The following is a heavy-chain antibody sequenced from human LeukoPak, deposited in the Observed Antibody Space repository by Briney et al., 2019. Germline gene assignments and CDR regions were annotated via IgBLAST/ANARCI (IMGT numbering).Heavy chain of an antibody. J-gene: IGHJ3*02. D-gene: IGHD2-2*01. Sequence: GGSLRLSCAASGFTVSSNYMSWVRQAPGKGLEWVSATSGSGGSTYYADSVKGRFTISRDNSKNTLYLQMNSLRAEDTAVYYCAKYFHADLWYQLPSYAFDIWGQGTMVTVSS. CDR3: AKYFHADLWYQLPSYAFDI. CDR1: GFTVSSNY. V-gene: IGHV3-23*01. CDR2: TSGSGGST.